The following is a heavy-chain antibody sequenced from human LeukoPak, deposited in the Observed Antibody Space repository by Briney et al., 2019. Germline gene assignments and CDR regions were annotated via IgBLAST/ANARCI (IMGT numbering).Heavy chain of an antibody. J-gene: IGHJ4*02. V-gene: IGHV3-15*07. CDR2: IKSKTDGGTT. CDR3: STTYYYDSSEGY. CDR1: GFTFSNAW. Sequence: GGSLRLSCAVSGFTFSNAWMNWVRQAPGKGLEWVGRIKSKTDGGTTDYAAPVKGRFTISRDDSKNTLYLQMNSLKTEDTAVYYCSTTYYYDSSEGYWGQGTLVTVSS. D-gene: IGHD3-22*01.